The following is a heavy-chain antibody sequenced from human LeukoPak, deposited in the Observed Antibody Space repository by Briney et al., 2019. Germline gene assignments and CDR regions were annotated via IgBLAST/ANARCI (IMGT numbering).Heavy chain of an antibody. CDR3: ARFAAGGSYYYYMDV. V-gene: IGHV3-33*08. J-gene: IGHJ6*03. Sequence: GGSLRLSCAASRFTFSAYAMNWVRQAPGKGLEWVAVISHDGSREYYADSVKGRLAISRDNSMNTLYLQMNSLRADDTAVYYCARFAAGGSYYYYMDVWGKGTTVTVSS. D-gene: IGHD6-25*01. CDR2: ISHDGSRE. CDR1: RFTFSAYA.